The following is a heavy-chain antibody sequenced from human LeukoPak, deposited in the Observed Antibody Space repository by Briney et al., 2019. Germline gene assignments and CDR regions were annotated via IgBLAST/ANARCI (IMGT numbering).Heavy chain of an antibody. V-gene: IGHV1-18*01. J-gene: IGHJ6*02. Sequence: ASVKVSCKASGYTFTSYGISWVRQAPGQGLEWMGWISAYNGNTNYVQKLQGRVTVTTDTSTSTAYMELRSLRSDDTAVYYCARDSLYCSGGSCYFRYYYGMDVWGQGTTVTVSS. CDR3: ARDSLYCSGGSCYFRYYYGMDV. CDR1: GYTFTSYG. CDR2: ISAYNGNT. D-gene: IGHD2-15*01.